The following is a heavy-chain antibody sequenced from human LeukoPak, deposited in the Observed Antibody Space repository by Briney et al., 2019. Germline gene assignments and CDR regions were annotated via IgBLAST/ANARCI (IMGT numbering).Heavy chain of an antibody. D-gene: IGHD4-17*01. CDR2: IKPDGSEE. CDR3: ANSVKYDYGDYGELDY. Sequence: HSGGSLRLSCAASGFSFSSYWMTWVRQAPGKGLEWVANIKPDGSEEYYVDSVKGRFTISRDNSKNTLYLQMNSLRAEDTAVYYCANSVKYDYGDYGELDYWGQGTLVTVSS. J-gene: IGHJ4*02. V-gene: IGHV3-7*01. CDR1: GFSFSSYW.